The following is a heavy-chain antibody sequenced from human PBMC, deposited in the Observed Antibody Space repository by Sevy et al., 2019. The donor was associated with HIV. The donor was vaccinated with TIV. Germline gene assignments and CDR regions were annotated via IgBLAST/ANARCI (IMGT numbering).Heavy chain of an antibody. CDR1: GFTPSTYG. D-gene: IGHD2-8*01. Sequence: GGSLRLSCAGSGFTPSTYGMHWVRQAPGKGLEWVAVIGYDGNNKYYADSVKGRFTISRDNSENTLFLQMDSLRAEDTAVYYCARDPRMYGDYLLAYFDYWGQGALVTVSS. CDR2: IGYDGNNK. CDR3: ARDPRMYGDYLLAYFDY. V-gene: IGHV3-33*01. J-gene: IGHJ4*02.